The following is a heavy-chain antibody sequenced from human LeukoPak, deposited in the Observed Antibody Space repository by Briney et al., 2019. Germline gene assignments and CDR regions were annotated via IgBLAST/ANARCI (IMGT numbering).Heavy chain of an antibody. Sequence: SETLSLTCSVSGGSISRLFWSWIRQPPGKGLDWIAFIHYSGRTKYNPSLQSRVTISIDTSENNFSLKLTSVTAADTAVYYCARLLDNDSSGDPDTFDMWGQGTVVSVSS. D-gene: IGHD3-22*01. CDR3: ARLLDNDSSGDPDTFDM. CDR2: IHYSGRT. J-gene: IGHJ3*02. V-gene: IGHV4-59*11. CDR1: GGSISRLF.